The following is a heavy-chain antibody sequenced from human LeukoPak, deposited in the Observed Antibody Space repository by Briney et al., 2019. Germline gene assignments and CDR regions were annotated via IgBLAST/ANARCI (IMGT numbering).Heavy chain of an antibody. CDR1: GGSISGYY. V-gene: IGHV4-4*07. CDR3: ARVVPALGGIDY. J-gene: IGHJ4*02. Sequence: PSETLSLAWTVSGGSISGYYWSWIRQPAGKGLEWIGRIYTSGSTNYNPSLKSRVTMSVDTSKNQFSLKLSSVTAADTAVDYSARVVPALGGIDYWGQGTLVTVSS. D-gene: IGHD2-2*01. CDR2: IYTSGST.